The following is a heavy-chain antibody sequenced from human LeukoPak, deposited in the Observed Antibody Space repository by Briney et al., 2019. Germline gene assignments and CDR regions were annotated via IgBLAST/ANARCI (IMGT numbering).Heavy chain of an antibody. CDR3: AKLYYYDSSGYYFLHNWNFDL. D-gene: IGHD3-22*01. CDR1: GFTFSSYA. CDR2: ISGSGGNT. Sequence: GGSLRLSCAASGFTFSSYAMSWVRQAPGKGLEWVSAISGSGGNTHYADSVKGRFTISRDNSKNTLYLQMNSLRAEDTAVYYCAKLYYYDSSGYYFLHNWNFDLWGRGTLVTVSS. V-gene: IGHV3-23*01. J-gene: IGHJ2*01.